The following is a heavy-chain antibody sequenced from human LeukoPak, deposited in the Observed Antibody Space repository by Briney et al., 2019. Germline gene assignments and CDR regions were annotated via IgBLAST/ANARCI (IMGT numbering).Heavy chain of an antibody. CDR1: GGTFSSYA. CDR3: ARKRILGIVGA. Sequence: GASVKVSCKASGGTFSSYAISWVRQAPGQGLEWMGRIIPILGIANYAQKFQGRVTITADKSASTAYMELSSVTAADTAVYYCARKRILGIVGAWGQGTLVTVSS. D-gene: IGHD1-26*01. J-gene: IGHJ4*02. V-gene: IGHV1-69*04. CDR2: IIPILGIA.